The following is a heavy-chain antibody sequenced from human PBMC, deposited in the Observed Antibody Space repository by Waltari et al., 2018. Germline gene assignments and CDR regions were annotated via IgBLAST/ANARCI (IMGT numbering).Heavy chain of an antibody. J-gene: IGHJ4*02. D-gene: IGHD2-21*02. CDR2: INHSGST. Sequence: QVQLQQWGAGLLKPSETLSLTCAVYGGSFSGYYCSWLRQPPGKGLEWIGEINHSGSTNYNPSLKSRVTISVDTSKNQFSLKLSSVTAADTAVYYCARGASYGGNSSFDYWGQGTLVTVSS. CDR3: ARGASYGGNSSFDY. CDR1: GGSFSGYY. V-gene: IGHV4-34*01.